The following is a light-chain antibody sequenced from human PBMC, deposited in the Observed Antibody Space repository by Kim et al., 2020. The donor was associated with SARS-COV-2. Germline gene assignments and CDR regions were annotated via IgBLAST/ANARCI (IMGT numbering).Light chain of an antibody. Sequence: AIRITQSPSSLSASTGDRVTITCRASQGISSFLAWYQQKPGKAPKLLIYAASTLQSGVPSRFSGSGSGTDFTLTISCLQSEDFATYYCQQYYGYPLTLGGGTKGDIK. J-gene: IGKJ4*01. CDR1: QGISSF. V-gene: IGKV1-8*01. CDR2: AAS. CDR3: QQYYGYPLT.